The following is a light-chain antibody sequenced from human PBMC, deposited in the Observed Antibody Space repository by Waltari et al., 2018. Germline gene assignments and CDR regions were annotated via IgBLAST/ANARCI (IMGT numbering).Light chain of an antibody. J-gene: IGKJ4*01. Sequence: IQFTQSPSFLSASVSDRVTITCRSRQDISNFLAWYQQKPGQAPQLLIYASSTLQSGVPSRFGGSGSGTEFTLTISSLQPEDFATYYCQQPKDSPPTFGGGTKVEIK. CDR3: QQPKDSPPT. CDR1: QDISNF. V-gene: IGKV1-9*01. CDR2: ASS.